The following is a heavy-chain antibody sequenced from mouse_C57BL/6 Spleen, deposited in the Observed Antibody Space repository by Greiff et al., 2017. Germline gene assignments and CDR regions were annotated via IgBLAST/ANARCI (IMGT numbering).Heavy chain of an antibody. J-gene: IGHJ4*01. CDR1: GYTFTSYW. D-gene: IGHD2-4*01. CDR3: ARGDYDGIDYAMDY. CDR2: IYPGSGST. V-gene: IGHV1-55*01. Sequence: QVQLQQPGAELVKPGASVKMSCKASGYTFTSYWITWVKQRPGQGLEWIGEIYPGSGSTNYNEKFKSKATLTVDTSSSPAYMQLSSLTSEDSAVYYCARGDYDGIDYAMDYWGQGTSVTVSS.